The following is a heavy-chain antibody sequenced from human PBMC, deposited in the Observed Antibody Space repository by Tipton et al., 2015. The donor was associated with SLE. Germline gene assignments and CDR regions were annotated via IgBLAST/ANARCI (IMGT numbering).Heavy chain of an antibody. CDR1: GYSISSGYY. V-gene: IGHV4-38-2*01. D-gene: IGHD2-15*01. CDR2: IYHSGNT. CDR3: AAHAAGRGGSGY. Sequence: VKPSETLSLTCAVSGYSISSGYYWGWIRQPPGKGLEWFGSIYHSGNTYYNPSLKSRVTISVDTSKNQFSLKLTSVTAADTAVYYCAAHAAGRGGSGYWGQGTLVTVSS. J-gene: IGHJ4*02.